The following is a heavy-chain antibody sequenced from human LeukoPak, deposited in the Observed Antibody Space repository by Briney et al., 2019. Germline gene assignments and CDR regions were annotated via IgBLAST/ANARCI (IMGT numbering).Heavy chain of an antibody. D-gene: IGHD5-12*01. Sequence: ASVKDSCKASLYTFTNYYVHWVRPAPGQRLEWMGWINPNSGGTDYAQKFQGRVTMTRDTSISTAYMELSRLTSDDTAVYYCARGSGYDYNWFDPWGQGTLGIVSS. V-gene: IGHV1-2*02. CDR3: ARGSGYDYNWFDP. CDR1: LYTFTNYY. CDR2: INPNSGGT. J-gene: IGHJ5*02.